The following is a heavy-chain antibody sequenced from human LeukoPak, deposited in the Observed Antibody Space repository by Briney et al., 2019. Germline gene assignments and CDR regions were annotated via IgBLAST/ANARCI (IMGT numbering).Heavy chain of an antibody. J-gene: IGHJ4*02. V-gene: IGHV4-39*01. Sequence: SETLSLTCTVSGGSISSSSYYWGWVRQPPGKGLEWIGSIYYSGSTYYNPSLRSRVTISVDTSKNQFSLKLSSVTAADTAVYYCARHLYPHFDYWGQGTLVTVSS. CDR3: ARHLYPHFDY. CDR1: GGSISSSSYY. CDR2: IYYSGST.